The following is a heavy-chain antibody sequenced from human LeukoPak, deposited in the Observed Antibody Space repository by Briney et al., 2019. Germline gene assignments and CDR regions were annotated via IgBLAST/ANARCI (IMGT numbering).Heavy chain of an antibody. CDR3: ARQRAYYFDH. CDR1: GGSISSYY. Sequence: PSETLSLTCTVSGGSISSYYWSWTRQPPGKGLEWIGYISYSGSTDYNPSLKSRVTISVDTSKSQFSLKLSSVTAADTAVYYCARQRAYYFDHWGQGTLVTVSS. J-gene: IGHJ4*02. V-gene: IGHV4-59*08. CDR2: ISYSGST.